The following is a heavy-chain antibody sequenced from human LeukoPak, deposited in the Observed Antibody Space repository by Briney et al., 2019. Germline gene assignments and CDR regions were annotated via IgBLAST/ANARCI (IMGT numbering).Heavy chain of an antibody. Sequence: GGCLRLSCPASGFTFSIYNMDWVSQAAGKGLEWLSLIDSSSRYIYQADSVKGRFTIARDNAKSSVFLQMNSLRAEDTAVYYCAKVGGHCTSTSCPPPDYWGQGTVVTVSS. D-gene: IGHD2-2*01. CDR2: IDSSSRYI. CDR1: GFTFSIYN. CDR3: AKVGGHCTSTSCPPPDY. V-gene: IGHV3-21*01. J-gene: IGHJ4*02.